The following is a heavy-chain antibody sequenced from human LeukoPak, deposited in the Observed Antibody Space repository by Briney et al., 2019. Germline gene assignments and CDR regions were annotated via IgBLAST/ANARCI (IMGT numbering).Heavy chain of an antibody. CDR2: IAVDNTK. CDR3: ARVRAMVRGVGYYYGMDV. V-gene: IGHV3-48*03. CDR1: GFILSSSE. D-gene: IGHD3-10*01. J-gene: IGHJ6*02. Sequence: PGGSLRLSCAASGFILSSSEMNWVRQTPGKGLEWLSFIAVDNTKYYADSVKGRFTISRDNAKNSLYLQMNSLRAEDTAVYYCARVRAMVRGVGYYYGMDVWGQGTTVTVSS.